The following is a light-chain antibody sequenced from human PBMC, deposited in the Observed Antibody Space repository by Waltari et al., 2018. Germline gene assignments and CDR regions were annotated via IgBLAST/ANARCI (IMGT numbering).Light chain of an antibody. J-gene: IGLJ3*02. CDR2: DDN. Sequence: QSALTQPASVAGSPGQSITISCTGTSSDGGNYHLVSWYQQYPGKAPKVMIYDDNRRPSGVSDRFSGSKSGNTASLTISGVQAEDEADYYCCSYAGSYTWVFGGGTKLTVL. V-gene: IGLV2-23*01. CDR1: SSDGGNYHL. CDR3: CSYAGSYTWV.